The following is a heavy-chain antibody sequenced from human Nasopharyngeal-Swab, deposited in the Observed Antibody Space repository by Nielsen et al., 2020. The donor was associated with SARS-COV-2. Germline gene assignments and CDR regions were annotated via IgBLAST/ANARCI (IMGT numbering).Heavy chain of an antibody. CDR2: MNTNSGNK. Sequence: ASVKVSCKASGYTFTSYDINWVRQATGQGLEWMGWMNTNSGNKGYAQKFQGRVTMTRNTSISTAYMELSSLRSEDTAVYYCAIAGGGYGDEIYYYYGMDVWGQGTTVTVSS. CDR3: AIAGGGYGDEIYYYYGMDV. D-gene: IGHD4-17*01. V-gene: IGHV1-8*01. J-gene: IGHJ6*02. CDR1: GYTFTSYD.